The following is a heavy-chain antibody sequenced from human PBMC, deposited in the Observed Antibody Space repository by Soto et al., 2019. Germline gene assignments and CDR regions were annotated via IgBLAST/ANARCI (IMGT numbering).Heavy chain of an antibody. CDR1: GFTFTSSA. J-gene: IGHJ6*02. CDR3: TSSTVTTPEGYYYYGMDV. Sequence: ASVKVSCKASGFTFTSSAVQWVRQARGQRLEWIGWIVVGSGNTNYAQKFQERVTITRDMSTSTAYMELNSLKTEDTAVYYCTSSTVTTPEGYYYYGMDVWGQGTTVTVSS. V-gene: IGHV1-58*01. CDR2: IVVGSGNT. D-gene: IGHD4-17*01.